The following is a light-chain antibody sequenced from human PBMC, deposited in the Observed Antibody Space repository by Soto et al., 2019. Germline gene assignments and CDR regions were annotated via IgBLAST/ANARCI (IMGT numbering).Light chain of an antibody. Sequence: IVMTPSPATLSLSPGERATLSCRASQRITTVAWYQQKPGQGPRLLVYRASTRTLGIPARFSGSESGTEFTLTISSLQSEDFAVYYCQQYNSWPITSGQGTRLEI. CDR2: RAS. CDR3: QQYNSWPIT. V-gene: IGKV3-15*01. CDR1: QRITT. J-gene: IGKJ5*01.